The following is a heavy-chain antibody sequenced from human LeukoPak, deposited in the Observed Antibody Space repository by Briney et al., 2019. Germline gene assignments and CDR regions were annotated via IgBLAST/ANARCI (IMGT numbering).Heavy chain of an antibody. Sequence: GGTLRLSCEVSGFTFSNYAMSWARQAPGRGPEGVSPISGSGGSTYYRDSVKGRFTVSRKNSKHTLYLQMNSLRAEDTAVYYCAKSPAGSSWPSIVYWGQGALVTVSS. CDR1: GFTFSNYA. D-gene: IGHD6-13*01. V-gene: IGHV3-23*01. CDR3: AKSPAGSSWPSIVY. J-gene: IGHJ4*02. CDR2: ISGSGGST.